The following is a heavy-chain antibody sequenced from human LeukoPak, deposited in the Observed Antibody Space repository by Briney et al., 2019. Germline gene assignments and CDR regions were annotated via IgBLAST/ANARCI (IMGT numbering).Heavy chain of an antibody. J-gene: IGHJ6*04. CDR3: ATLGYCSSTSCSLPYV. CDR1: GGSISSYY. Sequence: SETLSLTCTVSGGSISSYYWSWIRQPPGKGLEWIGYIYYSGSTNYNPSLKSRVTISVDTSKNQFSLKLSSVTAADTAVFYCATLGYCSSTSCSLPYVWGKGTTVTVSS. CDR2: IYYSGST. V-gene: IGHV4-59*08. D-gene: IGHD2-2*01.